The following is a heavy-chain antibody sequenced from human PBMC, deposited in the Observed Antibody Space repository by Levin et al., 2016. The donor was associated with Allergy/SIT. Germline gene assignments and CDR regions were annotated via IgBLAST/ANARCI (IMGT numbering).Heavy chain of an antibody. V-gene: IGHV3-11*06. D-gene: IGHD6-13*01. Sequence: GESLKISCVASGFTFSDYYMIWIRQAPGKGLESVSYISSSTSYTNYADSVKGRFTISRDNAKNSLYMQMNSLRAEDTAMYYCASSEWGPGYRRPWGQGTLVTVSS. CDR1: GFTFSDYY. CDR2: ISSSTSYT. CDR3: ASSEWGPGYRRP. J-gene: IGHJ4*02.